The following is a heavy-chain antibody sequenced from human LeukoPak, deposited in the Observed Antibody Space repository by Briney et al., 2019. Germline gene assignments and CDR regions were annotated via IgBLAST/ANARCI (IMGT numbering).Heavy chain of an antibody. CDR1: GGSFSGYY. CDR3: ASLVDTAMVTVDY. J-gene: IGHJ4*02. V-gene: IGHV4-34*01. CDR2: INHSGST. D-gene: IGHD5-18*01. Sequence: PSETLSLTCAVYGGSFSGYYWSWIRQPPGKGLEWIGEINHSGSTNYNPSLKSRVTISVDTSKNQSSLKLSSVTAADTAVYYCASLVDTAMVTVDYWGQGTLVTVSS.